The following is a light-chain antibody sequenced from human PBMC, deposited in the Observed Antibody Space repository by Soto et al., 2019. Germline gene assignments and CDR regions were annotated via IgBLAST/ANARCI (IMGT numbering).Light chain of an antibody. Sequence: DVVMTQSPLSLPVTLGQPASISCRSSQSLVYGDANSFFNWFHQRPGQPPRRLIYQVSNRDSGVXDXFXASGSATDFTLRISRVEAEDVGVYYCRQGSHWPPRYTFGQGTKLEIK. J-gene: IGKJ2*01. CDR1: QSLVYGDANSF. V-gene: IGKV2-30*01. CDR3: RQGSHWPPRYT. CDR2: QVS.